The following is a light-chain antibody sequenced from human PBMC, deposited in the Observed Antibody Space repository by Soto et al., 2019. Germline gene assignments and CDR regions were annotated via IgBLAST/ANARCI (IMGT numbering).Light chain of an antibody. Sequence: QSALTQPASVSGSPGQSITISCTGTSSDVGGYNYVSWYQQHPGKAPKLMIYDVSHRPSGVSNRFSGSKSSNTASLTISGLQAEDEADYYCSSFTSSSTLVFGGGTQLTVL. CDR1: SSDVGGYNY. CDR3: SSFTSSSTLV. J-gene: IGLJ2*01. V-gene: IGLV2-14*03. CDR2: DVS.